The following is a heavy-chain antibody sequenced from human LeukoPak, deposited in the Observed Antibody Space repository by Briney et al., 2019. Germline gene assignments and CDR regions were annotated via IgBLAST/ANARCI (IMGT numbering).Heavy chain of an antibody. CDR1: GYSISSGYY. J-gene: IGHJ1*01. D-gene: IGHD3-9*01. CDR2: IYHSGST. V-gene: IGHV4-38-2*02. CDR3: ARAPDILTGYYYEYFQH. Sequence: PSETLSLTCTVSGYSISSGYYWGWIRQPPGKGLEWIGSIYHSGSTYYNPSLKSRVTISVVTSKNQFSLKLSSVTAADTAVYYCARAPDILTGYYYEYFQHWGQGTLVTVSS.